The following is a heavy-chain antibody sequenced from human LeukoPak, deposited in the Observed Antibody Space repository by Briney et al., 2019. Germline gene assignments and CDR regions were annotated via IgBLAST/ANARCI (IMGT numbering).Heavy chain of an antibody. CDR3: ARGNNWNYENWFDP. J-gene: IGHJ5*02. CDR2: ISSSGSTI. V-gene: IGHV3-11*04. Sequence: PSETLSLTCAVYGGSFSGYYMSWIRQAPGKGLEWVSYISSSGSTIYYADSVKGRFTISRDNAKNSLYLQMNSLRAEDTAVYYCARGNNWNYENWFDPWSQGTLVTVSS. D-gene: IGHD1-7*01. CDR1: GGSFSGYY.